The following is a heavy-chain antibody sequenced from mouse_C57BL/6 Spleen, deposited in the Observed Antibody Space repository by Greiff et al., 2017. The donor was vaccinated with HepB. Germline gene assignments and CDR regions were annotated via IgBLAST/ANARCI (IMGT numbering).Heavy chain of an antibody. Sequence: QVQLKESGPELVKPGASVKISCKASGYAFSSSWMNWVKQRPGKGLEWIGRIYPGDGDTNYNGKFKGKATLTADKSSSNAYMQLSSLTSEDSAVYFCARSEGNYEFAYWGQGTLVTVSA. CDR3: ARSEGNYEFAY. CDR1: GYAFSSSW. D-gene: IGHD2-1*01. J-gene: IGHJ3*01. CDR2: IYPGDGDT. V-gene: IGHV1-82*01.